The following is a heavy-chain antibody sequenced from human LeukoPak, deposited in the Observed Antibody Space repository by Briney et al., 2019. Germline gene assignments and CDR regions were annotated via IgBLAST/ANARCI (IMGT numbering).Heavy chain of an antibody. Sequence: SETLSLTCTVSGGSIRSVGYYWGWIRQPPGKGLEWIGNIYYSGRTYYNPSLKSRVTISVDTSKNQFSLKLTSVTAADTAVYYCAREWEQWEYYFDYWGQGTLVTVSS. CDR3: AREWEQWEYYFDY. CDR1: GGSIRSVGYY. CDR2: IYYSGRT. J-gene: IGHJ4*02. V-gene: IGHV4-39*07. D-gene: IGHD1-26*01.